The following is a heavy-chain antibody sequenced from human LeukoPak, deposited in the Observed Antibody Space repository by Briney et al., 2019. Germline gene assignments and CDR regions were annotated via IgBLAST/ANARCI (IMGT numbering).Heavy chain of an antibody. D-gene: IGHD2-2*01. J-gene: IGHJ6*02. CDR1: GGSISSGGYY. CDR3: ARDQYCSSTSCYYYYGMDV. CDR2: IYYSGST. V-gene: IGHV4-31*03. Sequence: PSETLSLTCTVSGGSISSGGYYWSWIRQHPGKGLEWIGYIYYSGSTYYNPSLKSRVTISVDTSKNQFSLKLSSETAADTAVYYCARDQYCSSTSCYYYYGMDVWGQGTTVTVSS.